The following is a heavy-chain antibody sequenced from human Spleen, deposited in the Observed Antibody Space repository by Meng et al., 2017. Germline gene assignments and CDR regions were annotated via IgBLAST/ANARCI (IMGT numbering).Heavy chain of an antibody. Sequence: SETLSLTCTVSGGSISSGSYYWSWIRQPAGKGLEWIGRIYTSGSTNYNPSLKSRVTISVDTSKNQFSLKLSSVTAADTAVYYCARGEGYFQHWGQGTLVTVSS. CDR1: GGSISSGSYY. V-gene: IGHV4-61*02. J-gene: IGHJ1*01. CDR3: ARGEGYFQH. CDR2: IYTSGST.